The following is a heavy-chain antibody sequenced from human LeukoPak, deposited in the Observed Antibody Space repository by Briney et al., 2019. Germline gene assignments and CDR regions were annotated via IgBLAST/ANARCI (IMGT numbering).Heavy chain of an antibody. Sequence: PSETLSLTCTVSGGSISSRSYYWGWIRQPPGKGLEWIGSFYYSGSTYYNPSLKSRVTISVDTSKNQFSLKLSSVTAADTAVYYCARLDGRNVDDIVEVSAARIDHWGQGTLVTVSS. V-gene: IGHV4-39*01. CDR1: GGSISSRSYY. CDR2: FYYSGST. J-gene: IGHJ4*02. D-gene: IGHD2-2*01. CDR3: ARLDGRNVDDIVEVSAARIDH.